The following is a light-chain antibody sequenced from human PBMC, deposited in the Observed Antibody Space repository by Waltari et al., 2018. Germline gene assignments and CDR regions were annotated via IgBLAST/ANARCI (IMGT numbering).Light chain of an antibody. CDR3: QQYNRWPPIT. CDR1: HSVFSN. CDR2: EAS. V-gene: IGKV3-15*01. J-gene: IGKJ5*01. Sequence: EIVMTQSPATLSVSPGERATLPCRASHSVFSNVAWYQQKPGQAPRLLMYEASIRATGISAKFRGSGSGTEFTLTISSVQSEDFAVYYCQQYNRWPPITFGQGTRLEIK.